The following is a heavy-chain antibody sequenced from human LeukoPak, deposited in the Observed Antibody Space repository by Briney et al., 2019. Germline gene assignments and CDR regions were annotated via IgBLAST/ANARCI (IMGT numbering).Heavy chain of an antibody. V-gene: IGHV3-30*18. Sequence: GGSLRLSCATSGFTFSSYGMHWVRQVPGKGLEWVTVISHDAKSTYHVDSVKGRFTISRDSSKNTLFLQMNSLRAEDTAVYYCAKGRYYNILTGYYVRRGLDYWGQGTLVTVSS. CDR1: GFTFSSYG. CDR2: ISHDAKST. D-gene: IGHD3-9*01. CDR3: AKGRYYNILTGYYVRRGLDY. J-gene: IGHJ4*02.